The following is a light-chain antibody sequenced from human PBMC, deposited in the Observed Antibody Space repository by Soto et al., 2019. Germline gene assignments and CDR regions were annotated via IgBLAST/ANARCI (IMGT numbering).Light chain of an antibody. J-gene: IGKJ5*01. Sequence: EIVLTQSPATLSLSPGERATLSCRASQSISTYLAWYQHKPGQAPRLLIYDASNRATGIPARFSGSGSGTDFTLTISSLEPEDFAVYYCQQRGSWITFGQGTRLEIK. CDR1: QSISTY. V-gene: IGKV3-11*01. CDR2: DAS. CDR3: QQRGSWIT.